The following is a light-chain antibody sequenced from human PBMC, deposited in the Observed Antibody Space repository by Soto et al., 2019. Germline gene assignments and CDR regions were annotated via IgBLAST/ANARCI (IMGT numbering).Light chain of an antibody. CDR1: QSVSSY. J-gene: IGKJ5*01. CDR3: HQYGRSPT. Sequence: EIVLTQSPSTLSLSPWETDILSCRASQSVSSYLAWYQQKPGQAPRLLIYDASNRATGIPARFSGSGSGTDFTLTISSLEPEDFAVYYCHQYGRSPTFGQGTRLEIK. CDR2: DAS. V-gene: IGKV3-11*01.